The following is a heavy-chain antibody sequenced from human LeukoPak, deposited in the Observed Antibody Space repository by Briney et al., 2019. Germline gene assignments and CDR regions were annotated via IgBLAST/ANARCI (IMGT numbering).Heavy chain of an antibody. V-gene: IGHV3-9*01. J-gene: IGHJ4*02. CDR1: GFTFDDYA. CDR2: ISWNSGSI. CDR3: AKGGKWDVTPFDY. D-gene: IGHD1-26*01. Sequence: SGGSLRLSCAASGFTFDDYAMHWVRQAPGKGLEWVSGISWNSGSIGYVDSVKGRFTVSRDNSKNTLYLQVNSLRAEDTAVYYCAKGGKWDVTPFDYWGQGTLVTVSS.